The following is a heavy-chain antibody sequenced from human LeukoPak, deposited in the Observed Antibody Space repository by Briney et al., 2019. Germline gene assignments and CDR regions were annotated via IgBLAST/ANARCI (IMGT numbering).Heavy chain of an antibody. Sequence: PSETLSLTCSVYGGSFSDFSWSWIRQPPGKGLEWIGEISRSGSTNYNPSLESRVTISVDTSKNQISLKLSSVTAADTAVYYCARGRSNNGPWGQGTLVTVSS. D-gene: IGHD1/OR15-1a*01. CDR3: ARGRSNNGP. V-gene: IGHV4-34*01. CDR2: ISRSGST. J-gene: IGHJ5*02. CDR1: GGSFSDFS.